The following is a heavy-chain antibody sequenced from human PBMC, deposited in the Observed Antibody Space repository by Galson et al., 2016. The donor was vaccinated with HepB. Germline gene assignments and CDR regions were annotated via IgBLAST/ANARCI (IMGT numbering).Heavy chain of an antibody. CDR2: IWYDGTSK. J-gene: IGHJ4*02. CDR1: GFTFSNFA. D-gene: IGHD3-9*01. Sequence: SLRLSCAASGFTFSNFAMHWVRQAPGKGLEWVAVIWYDGTSKYYVDSVKGRFTISRDNSKNTLNLQMNSLRAEDTAVYYCAGAGNNFDSWGQGTLATVSS. V-gene: IGHV3-33*01. CDR3: AGAGNNFDS.